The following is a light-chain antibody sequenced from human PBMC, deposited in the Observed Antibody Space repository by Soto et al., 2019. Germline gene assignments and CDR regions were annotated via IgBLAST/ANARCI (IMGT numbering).Light chain of an antibody. V-gene: IGKV3-15*01. CDR1: QNIFNR. CDR2: GAS. Sequence: EIVMTQSPATLSVSPGERATLSGRDSQNIFNRVGWYQQKPGQAPRLLIYGASTRATDVPARFSGSGSGTEFTLTISSLQSEDFAVYYCQQYNRWSSITFGQGTRLEIK. CDR3: QQYNRWSSIT. J-gene: IGKJ5*01.